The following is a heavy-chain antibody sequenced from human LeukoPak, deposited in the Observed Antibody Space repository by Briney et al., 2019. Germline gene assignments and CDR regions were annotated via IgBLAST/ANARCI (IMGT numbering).Heavy chain of an antibody. CDR1: GFTFSSYA. Sequence: GGSLRLSCAASGFTFSSYAMSWVRQAPGKGLEWVSAISGSGGSTYYADSVKGRFTISRDNSKNTLYLQMNSLRAEDTAVYYCARGGLLLWFGELSWFDPWGQGTLVTVSS. V-gene: IGHV3-23*01. CDR3: ARGGLLLWFGELSWFDP. D-gene: IGHD3-10*01. J-gene: IGHJ5*02. CDR2: ISGSGGST.